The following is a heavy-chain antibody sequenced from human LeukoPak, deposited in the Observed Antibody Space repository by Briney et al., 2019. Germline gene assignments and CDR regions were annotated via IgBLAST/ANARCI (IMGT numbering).Heavy chain of an antibody. V-gene: IGHV3-33*01. D-gene: IGHD3-10*01. CDR1: GFTFSSYG. Sequence: PGGSLRLSCAASGFTFSSYGMHWVRQAPGKGLEWVAVIWYDGSNKYYADSVKGRFTISRDNGKNSLYLQMNSLTAEDTAVYYCAREFGISRAFDIWGQGTMVTVSS. CDR3: AREFGISRAFDI. J-gene: IGHJ3*02. CDR2: IWYDGSNK.